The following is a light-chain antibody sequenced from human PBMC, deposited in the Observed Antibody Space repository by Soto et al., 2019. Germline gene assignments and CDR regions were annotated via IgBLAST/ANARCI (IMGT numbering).Light chain of an antibody. CDR1: QSLSSW. V-gene: IGKV1-5*03. J-gene: IGKJ1*01. CDR2: KAS. Sequence: DIQMTQSPSTLSASVGDRVTITCRASQSLSSWLAWYQQKPGQAPKLLIYKASSLESGVPSRFSGSESGTEFTLTISSLQPDDFATYYCQQYNSLWTFGQGTKVEIK. CDR3: QQYNSLWT.